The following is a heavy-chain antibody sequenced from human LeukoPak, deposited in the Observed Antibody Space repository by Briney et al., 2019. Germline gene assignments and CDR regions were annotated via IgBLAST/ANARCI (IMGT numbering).Heavy chain of an antibody. V-gene: IGHV4-34*01. CDR2: INHSGST. Sequence: PSETLSLTCAVHGGSFSGYYWSWIRQPPGKGLEWIGEINHSGSTNYNPSLKSRVTISVDTSKNQFSLKLSSVTAADTAVYYCARLNIVVVPAAPHLRVGWFDPWGQGTLVTVSS. J-gene: IGHJ5*02. D-gene: IGHD2-2*01. CDR1: GGSFSGYY. CDR3: ARLNIVVVPAAPHLRVGWFDP.